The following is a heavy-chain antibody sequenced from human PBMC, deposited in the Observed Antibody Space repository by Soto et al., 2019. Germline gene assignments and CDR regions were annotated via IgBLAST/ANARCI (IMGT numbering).Heavy chain of an antibody. V-gene: IGHV4-4*07. D-gene: IGHD4-4*01. CDR3: ARQLRGRQFNDS. J-gene: IGHJ4*02. Sequence: SETLSLTCSVSGGSINTYYWSWSRQPAGKGLELVGRIYTSGSTNYNPSNYNPSLKSRVTMSVDTHKNQFPLKVRSVTAADTAVYYCARQLRGRQFNDSWGQGTLVTVYS. CDR1: GGSINTYY. CDR2: IYTSGST.